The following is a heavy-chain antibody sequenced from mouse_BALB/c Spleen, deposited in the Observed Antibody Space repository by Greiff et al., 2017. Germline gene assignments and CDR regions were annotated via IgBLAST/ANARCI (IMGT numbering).Heavy chain of an antibody. CDR3: ASLAYYRYDGAKDY. CDR1: GYTFTSYW. Sequence: QVQLQQSGPELVRPGASVKMSCKASGYTFTSYWMHWVKQRPGQGLEWIGMIDPSNSETRLNQKFKDKATLNVDKSSNTAYMQLSSLTSEDSAVYYCASLAYYRYDGAKDYWGQGTSVTVSS. J-gene: IGHJ4*01. CDR2: IDPSNSET. V-gene: IGHV1S127*01. D-gene: IGHD2-14*01.